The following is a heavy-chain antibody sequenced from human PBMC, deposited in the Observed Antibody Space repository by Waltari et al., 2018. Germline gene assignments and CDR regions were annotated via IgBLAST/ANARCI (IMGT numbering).Heavy chain of an antibody. CDR1: GFTYSMYW. D-gene: IGHD4-17*01. CDR2: SNIDGSST. J-gene: IGHJ2*01. Sequence: EVQLVESGGGLVQPGGSLRLSCAASGFTYSMYWMHWVRQAPGKGLVWVSRSNIDGSSTSYADSVKGRFTISKDNAKNTVYLQMNSLRAEDTAIYYCARGARRTTVTTGWWYFDLWGRGTLVTVSS. CDR3: ARGARRTTVTTGWWYFDL. V-gene: IGHV3-74*01.